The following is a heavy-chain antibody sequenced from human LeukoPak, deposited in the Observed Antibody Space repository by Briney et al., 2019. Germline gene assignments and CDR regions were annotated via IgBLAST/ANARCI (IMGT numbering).Heavy chain of an antibody. CDR2: IYYSGGT. D-gene: IGHD5-18*01. CDR3: ARGMDTATNYYYYGMDV. CDR1: GGSISSGGYY. J-gene: IGHJ6*02. Sequence: SETLSLTCTVSGGSISSGGYYWSWIRQHPGKGLEWIGYIYYSGGTYYNPSLKSRVTISVDTSKNQFSLKLSSVTAADTAVYYCARGMDTATNYYYYGMDVWGQGTTVTVSS. V-gene: IGHV4-31*03.